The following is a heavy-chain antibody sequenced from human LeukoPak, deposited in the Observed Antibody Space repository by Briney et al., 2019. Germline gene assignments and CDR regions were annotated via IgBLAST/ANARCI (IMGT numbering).Heavy chain of an antibody. CDR2: IYYSGST. Sequence: SETLSLTRTVSGGSIINYYWSWIRKPPGKGLEWIGYIYYSGSTDYNPSLKSRVTISVDTSSKNHFSLKLSSVTAADTAVYYCARQGGYCSGGTCYPNWFDPWGQGTLVTVSS. D-gene: IGHD2-15*01. J-gene: IGHJ5*02. CDR1: GGSIINYY. CDR3: ARQGGYCSGGTCYPNWFDP. V-gene: IGHV4-59*08.